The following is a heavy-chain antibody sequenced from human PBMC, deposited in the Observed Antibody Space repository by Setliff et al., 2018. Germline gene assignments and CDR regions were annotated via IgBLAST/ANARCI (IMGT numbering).Heavy chain of an antibody. Sequence: PGGSLRLSCAASGFTFSNYWMSWVRQAPGKGLEWVANIKQDGGEKYYVDSVKGRFTISRDNAKNSLYLQMNSLGAEDTAVFYCATPIYDSSGYYRDPRGGYYYYGMDVWGQGTTVTVSS. V-gene: IGHV3-7*01. CDR2: IKQDGGEK. D-gene: IGHD3-22*01. CDR3: ATPIYDSSGYYRDPRGGYYYYGMDV. CDR1: GFTFSNYW. J-gene: IGHJ6*02.